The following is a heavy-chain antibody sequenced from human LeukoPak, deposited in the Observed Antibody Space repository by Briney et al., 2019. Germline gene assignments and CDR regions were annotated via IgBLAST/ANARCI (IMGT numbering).Heavy chain of an antibody. CDR2: ISGHNGNT. Sequence: ASVKVSCKASGYIFSNYGISWVRQAPGQGLEWMGWISGHNGNTNYAQKVQDRVTMTTDTSTNTAYMELKTLRSDDTAVYFCARDHAGSYSDVWSGYYNDDGGADYWGQGTLVTVSS. CDR1: GYIFSNYG. V-gene: IGHV1-18*01. D-gene: IGHD3-3*01. CDR3: ARDHAGSYSDVWSGYYNDDGGADY. J-gene: IGHJ4*02.